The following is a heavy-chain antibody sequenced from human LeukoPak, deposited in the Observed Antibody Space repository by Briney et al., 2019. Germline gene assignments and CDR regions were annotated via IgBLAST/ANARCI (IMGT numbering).Heavy chain of an antibody. CDR2: IYYSGST. D-gene: IGHD6-13*01. Sequence: SETLSLTCTVSGGSISSYYWSWIRQPPGKGLEWIGYIYYSGSTNYNPSLESRVTISVDTSKNQFSLKLSSVTAADTAVYYCARVGIAAAGTFDPWGQGTLVTVSS. V-gene: IGHV4-59*01. CDR3: ARVGIAAAGTFDP. J-gene: IGHJ5*02. CDR1: GGSISSYY.